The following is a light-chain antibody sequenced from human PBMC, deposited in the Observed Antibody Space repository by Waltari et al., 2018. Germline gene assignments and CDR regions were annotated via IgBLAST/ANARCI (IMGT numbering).Light chain of an antibody. J-gene: IGLJ1*01. V-gene: IGLV2-11*01. Sequence: QSALNQPRSVSRSPGPSVPIPCTGTSSAIRAYNYVSWYQQHPGKVPKPILYDVTKRPSGVPDRFSGSKSGNTASLTISGLQAEDEADYYCSSYAGSYTLRLFGTGTKVTVL. CDR2: DVT. CDR1: SSAIRAYNY. CDR3: SSYAGSYTLRL.